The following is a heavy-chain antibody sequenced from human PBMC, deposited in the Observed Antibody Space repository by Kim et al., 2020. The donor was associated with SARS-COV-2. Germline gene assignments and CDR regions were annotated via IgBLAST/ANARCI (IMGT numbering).Heavy chain of an antibody. V-gene: IGHV3-30*18. CDR1: GFTFSSYG. CDR2: ISYDGSNK. CDR3: AKDDTHHYPGDSDAFDI. D-gene: IGHD4-17*01. Sequence: GGSLRLSCAASGFTFSSYGMHWVRQAPGKGLEWVAVISYDGSNKYYEDSVKGRFTISRDNSKNTLYLQMNSLRAEDTAVYYCAKDDTHHYPGDSDAFDIWGQGTMVTVSS. J-gene: IGHJ3*02.